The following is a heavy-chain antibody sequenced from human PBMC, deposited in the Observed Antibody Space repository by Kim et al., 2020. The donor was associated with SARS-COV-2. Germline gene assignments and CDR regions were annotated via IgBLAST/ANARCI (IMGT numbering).Heavy chain of an antibody. D-gene: IGHD1-1*01. Sequence: GGSLRLSCAASGFTFSGSALHWVRQASGKGLEWVGRIRSKANNYATTYAASVKGSFTISRDDSKTTASLQMNSLITEDTAVYYCTRGPGTTLDFWDAFDIWGQETMVTASS. CDR3: TRGPGTTLDFWDAFDI. CDR1: GFTFSGSA. V-gene: IGHV3-73*01. CDR2: IRSKANNYAT. J-gene: IGHJ3*02.